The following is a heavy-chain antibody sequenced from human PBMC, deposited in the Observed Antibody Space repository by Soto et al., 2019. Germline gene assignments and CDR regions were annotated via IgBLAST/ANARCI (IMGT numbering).Heavy chain of an antibody. CDR2: IDPNDSQT. CDR3: ARHAGNSWKGDYFDY. CDR1: GYSFSSSW. Sequence: PGESLKISCQASGYSFSSSWIGWVRQTLGKGLEWMGIIDPNDSQTIYSPSFQGQVTISADKSIDTAYLQWSSLKTSDTAMYYCARHAGNSWKGDYFDYWGQGALVTVYS. V-gene: IGHV5-51*01. D-gene: IGHD6-13*01. J-gene: IGHJ4*02.